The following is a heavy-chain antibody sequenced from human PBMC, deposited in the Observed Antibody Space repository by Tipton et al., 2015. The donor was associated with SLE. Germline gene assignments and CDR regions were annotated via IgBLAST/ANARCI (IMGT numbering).Heavy chain of an antibody. J-gene: IGHJ3*01. D-gene: IGHD4-23*01. V-gene: IGHV4-31*03. CDR1: GGSISSGGYY. CDR2: IYYSGST. Sequence: TLSLTCTVSGGSISSGGYYWSWIRQHPGKGLEWIGYIYYSGSTYYNPSLKSRVTLSVDTSKNQFSLKLSSVTAADTAVYYCARDQPTVVNRSLGYWGQGTMVTVSS. CDR3: ARDQPTVVNRSLGY.